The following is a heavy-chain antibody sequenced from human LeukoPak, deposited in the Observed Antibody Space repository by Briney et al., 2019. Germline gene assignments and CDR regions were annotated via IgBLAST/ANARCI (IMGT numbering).Heavy chain of an antibody. Sequence: ASVKVSCKASGYTFTSYAMHWVRQAPGQRLEWMGWINAGNGNTKYSQKFQGRVTITRDTSASTAYVELSSLRSEDTAVYYCARDGGYHGSGSYYNAGNWFDPWGQGTLVTVSS. CDR1: GYTFTSYA. CDR3: ARDGGYHGSGSYYNAGNWFDP. D-gene: IGHD3-10*01. J-gene: IGHJ5*02. CDR2: INAGNGNT. V-gene: IGHV1-3*01.